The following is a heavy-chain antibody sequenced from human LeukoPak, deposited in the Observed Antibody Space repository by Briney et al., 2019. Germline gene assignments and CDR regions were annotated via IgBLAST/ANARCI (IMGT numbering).Heavy chain of an antibody. CDR2: ISSNGGST. CDR3: VKGGRIAVAGTGFDY. V-gene: IGHV3-64D*06. D-gene: IGHD6-19*01. Sequence: PGGSLRLSCAASGFTFSNYGMNWVRQAPGKGLEYVSAISSNGGSTYYADSVKGRFTISRDNSKNTLYLQMSSLRAEDTAVYYCVKGGRIAVAGTGFDYWGQGTLVTVSS. CDR1: GFTFSNYG. J-gene: IGHJ4*02.